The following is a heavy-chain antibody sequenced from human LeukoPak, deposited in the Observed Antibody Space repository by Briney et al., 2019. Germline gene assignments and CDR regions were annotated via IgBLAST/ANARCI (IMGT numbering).Heavy chain of an antibody. CDR3: AKSQRENWFDP. V-gene: IGHV3-23*01. J-gene: IGHJ5*02. CDR2: ISGDGGGT. Sequence: GGSLRLSCAASGLTFSNYAMNWVRQAPGKGLEWVSAISGDGGGTYYADSVKGRFTISRDNSKNTLYLQMNSLRAEDTAVYYCAKSQRENWFDPWGQGTLVTVSS. CDR1: GLTFSNYA.